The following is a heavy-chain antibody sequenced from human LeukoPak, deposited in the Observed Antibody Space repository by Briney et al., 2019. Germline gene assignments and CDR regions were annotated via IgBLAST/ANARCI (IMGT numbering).Heavy chain of an antibody. D-gene: IGHD3-10*01. J-gene: IGHJ6*03. CDR1: GDILSYYP. CDR3: ARCGSGSHPADYYYYYMDV. CDR2: INPSGGST. Sequence: VKVSCKASGDILSYYPINWVRQAPGQGLEWMGIINPSGGSTSYAQKFQGRVTMTTDTSTSTAYMELRSLRSDDTAVYYCARCGSGSHPADYYYYYMDVWGKGTTVTISS. V-gene: IGHV1-46*01.